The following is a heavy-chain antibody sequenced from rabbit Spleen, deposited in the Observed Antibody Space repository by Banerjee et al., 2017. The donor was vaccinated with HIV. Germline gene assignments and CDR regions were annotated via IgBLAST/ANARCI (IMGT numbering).Heavy chain of an antibody. Sequence: QSLEESGGDLVKPGASLTLTCSASGVSFSSNYYMCWVRQAPGKGLEWIACIDTGSSGFTYFANWVNGRFSISRENAQNTVFLQMTSLTAADTATYFCARDLTDVIGWNFGWWGPGTLVTVS. V-gene: IGHV1S40*01. CDR1: GVSFSSNYY. D-gene: IGHD1-1*01. J-gene: IGHJ4*01. CDR2: IDTGSSGFT. CDR3: ARDLTDVIGWNFGW.